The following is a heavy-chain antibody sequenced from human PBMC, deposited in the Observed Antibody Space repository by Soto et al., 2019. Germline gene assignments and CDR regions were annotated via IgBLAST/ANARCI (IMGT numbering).Heavy chain of an antibody. Sequence: GGSLRLSCAASGFTFSDYYMNWVRQAPGKGLEWVSSISSSSTIYYADSVKGRFTISRDNAKNSLYLQMNSLRAEDTAVYYCARDSSGCDYWGQGTLVTVSS. D-gene: IGHD6-19*01. J-gene: IGHJ4*02. V-gene: IGHV3-11*04. CDR1: GFTFSDYY. CDR2: ISSSSTI. CDR3: ARDSSGCDY.